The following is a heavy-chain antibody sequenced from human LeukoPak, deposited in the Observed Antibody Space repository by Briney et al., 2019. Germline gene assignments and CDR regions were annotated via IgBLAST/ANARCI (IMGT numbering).Heavy chain of an antibody. J-gene: IGHJ5*01. CDR2: IYIDDNA. CDR1: GFSVSDNF. V-gene: IGHV3-53*01. Sequence: GGSLRLSCAASGFSVSDNFMTWVRQAPGKGLEWVSMIYIDDNAYYMDSVRGRFTISRDNLKNTLYLEMNSLRVEDTAMYYCARDCCRNNWFESWGQGILVTVSS. CDR3: ARDCCRNNWFES. D-gene: IGHD2-21*01.